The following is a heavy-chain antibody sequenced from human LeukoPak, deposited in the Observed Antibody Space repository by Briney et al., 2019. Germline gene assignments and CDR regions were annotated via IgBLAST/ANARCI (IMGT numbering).Heavy chain of an antibody. J-gene: IGHJ4*02. CDR1: GYSFTSYW. CDR3: ARLQPDYGGNSVWVRSGFDY. D-gene: IGHD4-23*01. V-gene: IGHV5-51*01. Sequence: GESLKISCKGSGYSFTSYWIGWVRQMPGKGLEWMGIISPGDSSTRYSPSFQGQVTISADKSISTAYLQWSSLKASDTAMYYCARLQPDYGGNSVWVRSGFDYWGQGTLVTVSS. CDR2: ISPGDSST.